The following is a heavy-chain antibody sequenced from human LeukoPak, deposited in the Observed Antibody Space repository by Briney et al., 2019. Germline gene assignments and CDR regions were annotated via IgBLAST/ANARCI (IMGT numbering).Heavy chain of an antibody. D-gene: IGHD2-21*01. CDR2: IYYSGST. V-gene: IGHV4-59*01. CDR1: GGSISSYY. Sequence: SETLSLTCTVSGGSISSYYWSWIRQPPGKGLEWTGYIYYSGSTNYNPSLKSRVTISVDTSKNQFSLKLSSVTAADTAIYYCAKDHCGATRCVAGFDFWGQGTLVTVSS. CDR3: AKDHCGATRCVAGFDF. J-gene: IGHJ4*02.